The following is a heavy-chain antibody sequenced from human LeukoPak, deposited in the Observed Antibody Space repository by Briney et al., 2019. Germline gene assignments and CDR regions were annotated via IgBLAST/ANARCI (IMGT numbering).Heavy chain of an antibody. Sequence: ASVKVFCKASGYTFTGYYIHWVRQAPGQGLEWMGWINPKNGGTDYAQRFRGRVTLTRDTSISTAYMELSSLRSDDTAVYYCARSRGYSYEDNWGQGTPVTVSS. CDR3: ARSRGYSYEDN. CDR2: INPKNGGT. J-gene: IGHJ4*02. V-gene: IGHV1-2*02. D-gene: IGHD5-18*01. CDR1: GYTFTGYY.